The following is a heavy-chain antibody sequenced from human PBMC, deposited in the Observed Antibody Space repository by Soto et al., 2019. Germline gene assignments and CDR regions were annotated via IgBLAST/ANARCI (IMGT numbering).Heavy chain of an antibody. D-gene: IGHD6-6*01. CDR1: GVSLTHAW. V-gene: IGHV3-15*07. Sequence: EVQLVESGGGLVKPGGSLRLSCAASGVSLTHAWLHWVRQAPGKGLEWVGRIKSKDYGGTADYAAPVKGRFIISRDDSQSTLYLQMNSLKSEDTAVYYCTTGVVRENCWGQGILVTVSS. CDR3: TTGVVRENC. CDR2: IKSKDYGGTA. J-gene: IGHJ4*02.